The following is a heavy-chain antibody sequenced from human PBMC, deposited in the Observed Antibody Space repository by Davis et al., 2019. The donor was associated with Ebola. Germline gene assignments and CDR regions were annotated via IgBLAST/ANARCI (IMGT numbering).Heavy chain of an antibody. V-gene: IGHV1-8*02. Sequence: ASVKVSCKASGYTFTSYGISWVRQAPGQGLEWMGRIIPILGIANYAQKFQGRVTMTRNTSISTAYMELSSLRSEDTAVYYCARGDARLRWTLLGYYGMDVWGQGTTVTVSS. CDR3: ARGDARLRWTLLGYYGMDV. CDR2: IIPILGIA. CDR1: GYTFTSYG. D-gene: IGHD4-23*01. J-gene: IGHJ6*02.